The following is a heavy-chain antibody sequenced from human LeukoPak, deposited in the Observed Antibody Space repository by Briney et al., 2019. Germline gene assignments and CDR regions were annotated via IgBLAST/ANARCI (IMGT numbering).Heavy chain of an antibody. J-gene: IGHJ4*02. CDR1: GDSISTYY. CDR2: VYYSGST. Sequence: SETLSLTCTVSGDSISTYYWSWIRQPPGKGLEWIGYVYYSGSTNYNPSLKSRVTISVDTSKNQFSLKLSSVTAADTAVYYCASGSSFDYWGQGTLVTVSS. D-gene: IGHD6-13*01. CDR3: ASGSSFDY. V-gene: IGHV4-59*01.